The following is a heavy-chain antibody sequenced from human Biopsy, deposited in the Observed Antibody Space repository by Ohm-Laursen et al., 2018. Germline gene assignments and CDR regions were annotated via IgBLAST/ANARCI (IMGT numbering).Heavy chain of an antibody. Sequence: SVKASCKPSGYTFPTHYMHCARQDPGQGLGWLALINLRSGSTFYAQKFQDRVTMTRETSTSTVYMELSSLRSEDTAVYYCARELVVEHSFCYVIDVWGQGTTVTVSS. V-gene: IGHV1-46*01. J-gene: IGHJ6*02. D-gene: IGHD2-15*01. CDR1: GYTFPTHY. CDR3: ARELVVEHSFCYVIDV. CDR2: INLRSGST.